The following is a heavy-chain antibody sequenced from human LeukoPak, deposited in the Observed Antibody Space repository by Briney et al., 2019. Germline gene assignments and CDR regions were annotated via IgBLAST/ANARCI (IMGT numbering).Heavy chain of an antibody. V-gene: IGHV3-7*01. Sequence: HPGGSLRLSCAASGFTFSSYWMSWVRQAPGKGLEWVANIKQDGSAKQYVDSVKGRFTISRDNAKNSVYLEMNSLRAEDTAVYYCARDLIRQPNYYYYYGMDVWGQGTTVTVSS. CDR1: GFTFSSYW. D-gene: IGHD2/OR15-2a*01. CDR2: IKQDGSAK. CDR3: ARDLIRQPNYYYYYGMDV. J-gene: IGHJ6*02.